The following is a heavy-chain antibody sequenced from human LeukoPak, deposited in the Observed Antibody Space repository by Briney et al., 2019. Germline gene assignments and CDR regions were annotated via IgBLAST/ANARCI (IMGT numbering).Heavy chain of an antibody. D-gene: IGHD3-3*01. CDR3: ARKNTRTYHDIWRAPGPAKYHSYYMDV. CDR2: IYASGST. V-gene: IGHV4-61*02. CDR1: GGSIGRDNYY. Sequence: SETLPLTCTVSGGSIGRDNYYWTWIRQPAGKGLEWIGRIYASGSTNYNPSLNSRVTMSVDASKNQFSLELSSVTAADTAVYYCARKNTRTYHDIWRAPGPAKYHSYYMDVWGKGTTATVSS. J-gene: IGHJ6*03.